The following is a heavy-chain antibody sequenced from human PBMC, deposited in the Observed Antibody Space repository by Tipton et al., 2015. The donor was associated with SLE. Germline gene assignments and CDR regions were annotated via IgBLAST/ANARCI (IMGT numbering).Heavy chain of an antibody. V-gene: IGHV3-7*01. J-gene: IGHJ4*02. CDR1: GFTFSRFW. CDR2: IHQDGNEK. CDR3: ARSLPATTDYFDY. Sequence: SLRLSCAASGFTFSRFWMTWVRQAPGKGLEWVTNIHQDGNEKYYVDSVKGRFTVSRDNAKNSLYLQMNSLRAEDTAIYYCARSLPATTDYFDYWGQGTLVTVSS. D-gene: IGHD1-7*01.